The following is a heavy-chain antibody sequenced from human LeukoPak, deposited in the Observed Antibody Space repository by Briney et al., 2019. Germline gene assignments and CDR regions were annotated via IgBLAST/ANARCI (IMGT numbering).Heavy chain of an antibody. CDR1: GYSISSGYY. CDR3: ARVQRDYYYYMDV. Sequence: SETLSLTCTVSGYSISSGYYWGWIRQPPGKGLEWIGSIYHSGSTYYNPPLKSRVTISVDTSKNQFSLKLSSVTAADTAVYYCARVQRDYYYYMDVWGKGATVTVSS. J-gene: IGHJ6*03. V-gene: IGHV4-38-2*02. CDR2: IYHSGST.